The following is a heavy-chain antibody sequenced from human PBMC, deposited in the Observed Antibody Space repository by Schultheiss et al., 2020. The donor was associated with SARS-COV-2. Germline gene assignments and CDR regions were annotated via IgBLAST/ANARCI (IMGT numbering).Heavy chain of an antibody. D-gene: IGHD2-21*02. Sequence: GGSLRLSCAASGFTFSSYAMSWVRQAPGKGLEWVSAISGSGGSTYYADSVKGRFTISRDNSKNTLYLQMNSLRAEDTAVYYCATSMGCGGYCSYYFDYWGQGTLVTVSS. CDR2: ISGSGGST. CDR3: ATSMGCGGYCSYYFDY. CDR1: GFTFSSYA. J-gene: IGHJ4*02. V-gene: IGHV3-23*01.